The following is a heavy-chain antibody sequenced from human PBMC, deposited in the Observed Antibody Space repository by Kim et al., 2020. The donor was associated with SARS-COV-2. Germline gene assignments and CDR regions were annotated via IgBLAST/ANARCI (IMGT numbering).Heavy chain of an antibody. D-gene: IGHD2-15*01. J-gene: IGHJ4*02. V-gene: IGHV3-30*18. CDR2: ISYDGSNK. Sequence: GGSLRLSCAASGFTFSSYGMHWVRQAPGKGLEWVAVISYDGSNKYYADSVKGRFTISRDNSKNTLYLQMNSLRAEDTAVYYCAKDFGNIGMVAANLNYFDYWGQGTLVTVSS. CDR1: GFTFSSYG. CDR3: AKDFGNIGMVAANLNYFDY.